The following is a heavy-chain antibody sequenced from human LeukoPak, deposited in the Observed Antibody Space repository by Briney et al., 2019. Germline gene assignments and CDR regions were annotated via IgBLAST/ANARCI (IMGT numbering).Heavy chain of an antibody. CDR3: AREVPGGSGSYYSGTDAFDI. J-gene: IGHJ3*02. Sequence: PSETLSLTCTISGGSISSYYWSWIRQPAGKGLEWIGRFCNSANANYNPSLRSRMTMSVDTSKNQISLKLGSVTAADTAVYYCAREVPGGSGSYYSGTDAFDIWGQGTMVTVSS. V-gene: IGHV4-4*07. CDR2: FCNSANA. CDR1: GGSISSYY. D-gene: IGHD3-10*01.